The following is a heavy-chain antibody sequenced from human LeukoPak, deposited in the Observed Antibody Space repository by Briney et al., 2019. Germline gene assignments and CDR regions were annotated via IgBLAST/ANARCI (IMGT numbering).Heavy chain of an antibody. CDR1: GFSLSSYG. V-gene: IGHV4-34*01. CDR2: INHSGST. D-gene: IGHD3-10*01. J-gene: IGHJ4*02. Sequence: GSLRLSCAASGFSLSSYGMTWVRQPPGKGLEWIGEINHSGSTNYNPSLKSRVTISVDTSKNQLSLKLSSVTAADTAVYYCARHVSYYGSGSYPFDYWGQGTLVTVSS. CDR3: ARHVSYYGSGSYPFDY.